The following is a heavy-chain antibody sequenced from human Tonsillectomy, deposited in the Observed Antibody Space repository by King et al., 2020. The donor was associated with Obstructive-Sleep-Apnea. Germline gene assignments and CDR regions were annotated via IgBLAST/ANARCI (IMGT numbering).Heavy chain of an antibody. V-gene: IGHV3-13*04. Sequence: VQLVESGGGLVQPGGSLRLSCAASGFTFSSYDMHWVRQATGKGLEWVSAIGTAGDTYYPGSVKGRFTISRENAKNSLYLQMNSLRAGDTAVYYCERALLAEDAFDIWGQGTMVTVSS. CDR3: ERALLAEDAFDI. J-gene: IGHJ3*02. CDR1: GFTFSSYD. CDR2: IGTAGDT.